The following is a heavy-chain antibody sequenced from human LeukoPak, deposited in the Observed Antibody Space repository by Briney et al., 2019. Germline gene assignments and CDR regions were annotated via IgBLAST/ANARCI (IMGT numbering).Heavy chain of an antibody. J-gene: IGHJ6*02. V-gene: IGHV5-51*01. D-gene: IGHD3-10*01. CDR3: ASSLLYGSGSHRSYYYYGMDV. CDR1: GYSFTSYW. Sequence: RGESLKISCKGSGYSFTSYWIGWVRQMPGKGLEWMGIIYPGDSDTRYSPSFQGQVTISADKSISTAYLQWSSLKASDTAMYYCASSLLYGSGSHRSYYYYGMDVWGQGTTVTVSS. CDR2: IYPGDSDT.